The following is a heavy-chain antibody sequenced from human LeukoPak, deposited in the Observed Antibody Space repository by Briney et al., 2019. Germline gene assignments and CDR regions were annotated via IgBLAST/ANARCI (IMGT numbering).Heavy chain of an antibody. J-gene: IGHJ4*02. V-gene: IGHV1-2*02. D-gene: IGHD1-26*01. CDR3: ASHRSSGRKAYDEY. CDR2: INPNSGGT. Sequence: ASVKVSCKASGYTFTGYYMHWVRQAPGQGLEWMGWINPNSGGTNNAQKFQGRVTMTRDTSISTAYMELSRLRSDDTAVYYCASHRSSGRKAYDEYWGQGTLVTVSS. CDR1: GYTFTGYY.